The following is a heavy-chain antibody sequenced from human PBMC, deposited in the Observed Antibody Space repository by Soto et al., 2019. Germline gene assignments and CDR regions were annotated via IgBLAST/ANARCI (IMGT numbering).Heavy chain of an antibody. V-gene: IGHV1-69*13. Sequence: SVKVSCKASGGTFSSYAISWVRQAPGQGLEWMGGIIPIFGTANYAQKFQGRVTITADESTSTAYMELSSLRSEDTAVYYCARGGRDGYTEEAFDIWGQGTMVTVSS. CDR3: ARGGRDGYTEEAFDI. CDR1: GGTFSSYA. J-gene: IGHJ3*02. CDR2: IIPIFGTA. D-gene: IGHD5-12*01.